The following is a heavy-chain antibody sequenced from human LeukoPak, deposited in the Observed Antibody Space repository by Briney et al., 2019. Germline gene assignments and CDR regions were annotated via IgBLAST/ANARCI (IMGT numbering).Heavy chain of an antibody. CDR2: MSGSGGST. CDR3: AKVYDYYGSGSFHY. D-gene: IGHD3-10*01. Sequence: GGSLRLSCAASGFTFSSYAMSWVRQAPGKGLEWVSLMSGSGGSTDYADSVKGRFTTSRDKSKNTLYLQMNRLRAEDTAVYYCAKVYDYYGSGSFHYWGQGTLVIVSS. V-gene: IGHV3-23*01. J-gene: IGHJ4*02. CDR1: GFTFSSYA.